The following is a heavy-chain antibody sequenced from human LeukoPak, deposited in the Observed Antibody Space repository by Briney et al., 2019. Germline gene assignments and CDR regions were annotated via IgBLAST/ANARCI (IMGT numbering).Heavy chain of an antibody. D-gene: IGHD4-17*01. J-gene: IGHJ6*02. CDR2: MNPNSGNT. Sequence: ASVKVSCKASGYTFTSYDINRVRQATGQGLEWMGWMNPNSGNTGYAQKFQGRVTMTRNTSISTAYMELSSLRSEDTAAYYCARSPVTNYYYYGMDVWGQGTTVTVSS. V-gene: IGHV1-8*01. CDR3: ARSPVTNYYYYGMDV. CDR1: GYTFTSYD.